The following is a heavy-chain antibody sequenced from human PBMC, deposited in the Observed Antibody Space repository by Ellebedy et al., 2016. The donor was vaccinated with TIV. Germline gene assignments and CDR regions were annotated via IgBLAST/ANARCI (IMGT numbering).Heavy chain of an antibody. CDR3: ARCPADSCYMRALDF. CDR2: ISGGGAV. J-gene: IGHJ3*01. CDR1: GFTFSSYG. V-gene: IGHV3-23*01. Sequence: PGGSLRLSCEVTGFTFSSYGMTWVRQAPGRGLEWVSAISGGGAVYHINSVKGRFTISRDNSKNTLYLQMNSLRAEDTALYFCARCPADSCYMRALDFWGQGTMVTVS. D-gene: IGHD2-2*02.